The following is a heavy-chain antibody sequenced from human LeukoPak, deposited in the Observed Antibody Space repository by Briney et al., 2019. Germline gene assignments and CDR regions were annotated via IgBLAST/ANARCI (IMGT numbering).Heavy chain of an antibody. CDR2: INHSGST. CDR1: GGSFSGYY. CDR3: ASQYYDFWSGYYR. D-gene: IGHD3-3*01. J-gene: IGHJ4*02. Sequence: KTSETLSLTCAVYGGSFSGYYWSWIRQPPGKGLEWIGEINHSGSTNYNPSLKSRVTISVDTSKNQFSLKLSSVTAADTAVYYCASQYYDFWSGYYRWGQGTLVTVSS. V-gene: IGHV4-34*01.